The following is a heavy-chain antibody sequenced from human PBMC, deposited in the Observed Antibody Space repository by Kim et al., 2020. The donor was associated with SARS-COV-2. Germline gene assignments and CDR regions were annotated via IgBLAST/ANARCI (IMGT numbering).Heavy chain of an antibody. CDR1: GFTFSSYE. V-gene: IGHV3-48*03. CDR3: ARSHSSWYSKYYYYYGMDV. Sequence: GGSLRLSCAASGFTFSSYEMNWVRQAPGKGLEWVSYISSSGSTIYYADSVKGRFTISRDNAKNSLYLQMNSLRAEDTAVYYCARSHSSWYSKYYYYYGMDVWGQGTTVTVSS. D-gene: IGHD6-13*01. J-gene: IGHJ6*02. CDR2: ISSSGSTI.